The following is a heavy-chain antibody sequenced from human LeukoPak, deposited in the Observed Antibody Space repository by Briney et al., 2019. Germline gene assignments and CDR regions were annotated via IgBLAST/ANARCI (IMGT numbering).Heavy chain of an antibody. CDR1: GFTFSNAW. Sequence: PGGSLRLSCAASGFTFSNAWMSWVRQAPGKGLEWVGRIKSKTDGGTTDYAAPVKGRFTISRDDSKNTLYLQMNSLKTEDTAVYYCTTDGLVVVSAAPLDYWGQGTLVTVSS. V-gene: IGHV3-15*01. J-gene: IGHJ4*02. CDR2: IKSKTDGGTT. CDR3: TTDGLVVVSAAPLDY. D-gene: IGHD2-2*01.